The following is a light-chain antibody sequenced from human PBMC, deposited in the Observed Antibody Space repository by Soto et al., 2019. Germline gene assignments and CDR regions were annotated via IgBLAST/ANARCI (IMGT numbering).Light chain of an antibody. CDR1: SSGVGGYNY. CDR3: SSYTTSSSWV. CDR2: VVS. Sequence: QSVLTQPASVSGSPGQSITISCTGTSSGVGGYNYVSWFQQHPGKAPKLMIYVVSNRPSGISNRFSGSKSGNTASLTISGLQAEDEADYYCSSYTTSSSWVFGGGTKVTVL. J-gene: IGLJ3*02. V-gene: IGLV2-14*01.